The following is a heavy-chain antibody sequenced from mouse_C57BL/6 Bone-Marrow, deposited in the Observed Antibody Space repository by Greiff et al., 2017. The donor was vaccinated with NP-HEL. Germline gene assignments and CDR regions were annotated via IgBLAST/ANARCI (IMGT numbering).Heavy chain of an antibody. CDR3: ARRSNYGY. D-gene: IGHD2-5*01. V-gene: IGHV1-4*01. CDR2: INPSSGYT. Sequence: QVQLQQSGAELARPGSSFPLSFPSSGYTFTSYTMHWVKQRPGQGLEWIGYINPSSGYTNYNQKFTDKATLTADKSSSTAYMQLSSLTSEDSAVDYCARRSNYGYWGQGTTLTVSS. J-gene: IGHJ2*01. CDR1: GYTFTSYT.